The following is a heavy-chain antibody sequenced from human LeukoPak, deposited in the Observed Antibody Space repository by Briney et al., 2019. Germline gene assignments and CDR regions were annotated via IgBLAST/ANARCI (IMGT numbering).Heavy chain of an antibody. D-gene: IGHD6-19*01. V-gene: IGHV3-11*04. CDR1: GFTFSDHF. CDR3: ARDGSGWPLGY. J-gene: IGHJ4*02. Sequence: AGGSLRLSCATSGFTFSDHFMSWIRQSPGKGLEWVAYISSGGSPMYYVDSVKGRSTISRDNAKNSLYLQMNSLRAEDTAVYYCARDGSGWPLGYWGQGTLVTVSS. CDR2: ISSGGSPM.